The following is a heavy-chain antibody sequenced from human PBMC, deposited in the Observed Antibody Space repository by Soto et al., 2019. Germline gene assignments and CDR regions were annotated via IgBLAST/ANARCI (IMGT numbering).Heavy chain of an antibody. CDR2: IYYSGST. CDR3: ARERYSSSGMDV. V-gene: IGHV4-59*01. J-gene: IGHJ6*04. D-gene: IGHD6-13*01. Sequence: SETLSLTCTVSGGSISSYYWSWIRQPPGKGLEWIGYIYYSGSTNYNPSLKSRVTISVDTSKNQFSLKLSSVTTADTAVYYCARERYSSSGMDVWGKGTTVTVSS. CDR1: GGSISSYY.